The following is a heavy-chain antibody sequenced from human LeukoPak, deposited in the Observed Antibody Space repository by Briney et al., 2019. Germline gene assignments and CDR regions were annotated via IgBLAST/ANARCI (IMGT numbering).Heavy chain of an antibody. CDR1: GYTFTSNG. Sequence: ASVTVSCKASGYTFTSNGISWVRQAPGQGLEWMGWIIAYNGNTNYAQKLQGRVTMTTDTSTSTAYMELRSLRSDDTAVYYCARASYGGNSRDDYWGQGTLVTVSS. J-gene: IGHJ4*02. CDR2: IIAYNGNT. D-gene: IGHD4-23*01. CDR3: ARASYGGNSRDDY. V-gene: IGHV1-18*01.